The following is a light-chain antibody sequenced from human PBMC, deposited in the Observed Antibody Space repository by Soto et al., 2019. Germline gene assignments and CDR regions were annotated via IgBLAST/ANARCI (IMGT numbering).Light chain of an antibody. CDR3: VLYMGSGFWV. V-gene: IGLV8-61*01. CDR2: STN. Sequence: QAVVTQDQSFSVSPGGTVTLTCGLTSDSVYTSYYASGYQQTPGQTPRMLIYSTNTRSSGVPDRFSGSILGNKAALTITGAQADDESDYYCVLYMGSGFWVFGGGTKLTVL. CDR1: SDSVYTSYY. J-gene: IGLJ3*02.